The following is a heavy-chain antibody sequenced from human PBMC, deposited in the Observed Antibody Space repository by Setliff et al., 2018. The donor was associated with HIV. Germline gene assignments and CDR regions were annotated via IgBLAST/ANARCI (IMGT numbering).Heavy chain of an antibody. V-gene: IGHV3-74*01. CDR2: IKTDGSEK. CDR3: TRKLAPGHGMDV. CDR1: GFTFSNYW. D-gene: IGHD3-3*02. Sequence: GGSLRLSCAASGFTFSNYWMHWVRQAPGKGLVWVSRIKTDGSEKNYVDSVKGRFTISRDNAKNSLYLQMDSLRVEDTTVYYCTRKLAPGHGMDVWGQGTTVTVSS. J-gene: IGHJ6*02.